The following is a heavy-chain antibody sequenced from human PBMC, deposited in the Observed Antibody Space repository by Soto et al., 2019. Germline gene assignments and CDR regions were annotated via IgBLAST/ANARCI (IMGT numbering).Heavy chain of an antibody. CDR1: GFTFSSYG. D-gene: IGHD5-18*01. Sequence: VESGGGVVLPGRSLRLSCATSGFTFSSYGMHWVRQAPGKGLEWVAVMSYDGSNTYYGESVKGRFTISRDNSKNTLYLQMNSLRAEDTAVYYCAKDDGLWYLDYWGQGILVTVSS. CDR3: AKDDGLWYLDY. V-gene: IGHV3-30*18. CDR2: MSYDGSNT. J-gene: IGHJ4*02.